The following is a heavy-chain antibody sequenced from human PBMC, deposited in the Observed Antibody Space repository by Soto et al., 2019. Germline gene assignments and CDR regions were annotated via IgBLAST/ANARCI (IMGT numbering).Heavy chain of an antibody. V-gene: IGHV4-59*11. CDR1: GTTIRSHY. CDR3: ARYNSYAVDY. J-gene: IGHJ4*02. Sequence: SETRSLTCAVSGTTIRSHYGSCIRQPPGKGLEWIANIHYSGTTNYNPSLASRVTLSVDTSKNQFSLKMTSVTAADRAMYFCARYNSYAVDYWGRGNLVTGSA. CDR2: IHYSGTT. D-gene: IGHD2-2*01.